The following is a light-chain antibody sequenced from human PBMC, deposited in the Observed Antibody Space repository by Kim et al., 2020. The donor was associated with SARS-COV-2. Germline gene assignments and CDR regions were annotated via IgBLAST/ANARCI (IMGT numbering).Light chain of an antibody. CDR2: DVS. J-gene: IGLJ2*01. V-gene: IGLV2-14*03. Sequence: PITISCTGTSSDVGGFKYVSWYQQHPGKAPKLMIYDVSNRPSGVSNRFSGAKSGNTASLTISGLQAEDEADYYCSSYTSSSTVVFGGGTQLTVL. CDR3: SSYTSSSTVV. CDR1: SSDVGGFKY.